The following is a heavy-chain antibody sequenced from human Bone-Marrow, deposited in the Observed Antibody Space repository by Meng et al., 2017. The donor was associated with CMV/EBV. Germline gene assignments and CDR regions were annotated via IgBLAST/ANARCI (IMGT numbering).Heavy chain of an antibody. J-gene: IGHJ5*02. Sequence: LSCAASGFTFSSYSMIWVRQAPGKGLEWVSSISSSSSYIYYADSVKGRFTISRDNAKNSLYLQMNSLRAEDTAVYYCAREDRMGFDPWGQGTLVTVSS. CDR1: GFTFSSYS. D-gene: IGHD1-26*01. CDR2: ISSSSSYI. CDR3: AREDRMGFDP. V-gene: IGHV3-21*01.